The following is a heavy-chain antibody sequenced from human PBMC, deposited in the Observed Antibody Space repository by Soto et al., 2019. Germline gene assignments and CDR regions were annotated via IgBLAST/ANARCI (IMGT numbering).Heavy chain of an antibody. J-gene: IGHJ1*01. Sequence: GGSLRLSCAASGFTVSSTYMNWVSQAPGKGLEWVSVIYKGGNTYYADSVKGRFTISRDNSKNTLYLQMNSLTAEDKAVYYRVRGYTTFQDWGQGTLVTVSS. CDR3: VRGYTTFQD. CDR2: IYKGGNT. V-gene: IGHV3-53*01. D-gene: IGHD2-2*02. CDR1: GFTVSSTY.